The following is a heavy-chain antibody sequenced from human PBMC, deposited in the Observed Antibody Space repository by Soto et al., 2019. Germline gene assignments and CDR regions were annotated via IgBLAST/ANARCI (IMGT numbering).Heavy chain of an antibody. CDR1: GGSISSSSYY. D-gene: IGHD3-22*01. J-gene: IGHJ6*02. Sequence: SETLSLTCTVSGGSISSSSYYWGWIRQPPGKGLEWIGSIYYSGSTYYNPSLKSRVTISVDTSKNQFSLKLSSVTAADTAVYYCARSPEESSGYRGGYYYGMDVWGQGTTVTVS. CDR2: IYYSGST. V-gene: IGHV4-39*01. CDR3: ARSPEESSGYRGGYYYGMDV.